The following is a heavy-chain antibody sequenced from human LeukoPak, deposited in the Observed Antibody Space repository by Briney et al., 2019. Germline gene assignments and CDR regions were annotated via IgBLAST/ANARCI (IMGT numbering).Heavy chain of an antibody. D-gene: IGHD1-26*01. CDR1: GGSISSGSYY. CDR2: IYTSGST. Sequence: PSETLSLTCTVSGGSISSGSYYWSWIRQPAGKGLEWIGRIYTSGSTNYNPSLKSRVTISVDTSKNQFSLKLSSVTAADTAVYYCAGEMIVGATNRIKRLDYWGQGTLVTVSS. CDR3: AGEMIVGATNRIKRLDY. V-gene: IGHV4-61*02. J-gene: IGHJ4*02.